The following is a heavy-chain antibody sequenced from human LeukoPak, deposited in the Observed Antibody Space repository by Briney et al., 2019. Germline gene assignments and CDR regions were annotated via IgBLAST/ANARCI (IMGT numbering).Heavy chain of an antibody. CDR3: ARARGNYDISSFSALDY. CDR2: IWYDGGNI. D-gene: IGHD3-22*01. Sequence: GGSLRLSCAASGFTFSTYGMHWVRQAPGKGLEWLAVIWYDGGNIYYADSVKGRFAISRDNSRNTLYLLLNSLRAEDTAVYYCARARGNYDISSFSALDYWGQGTLVTVSS. J-gene: IGHJ4*02. CDR1: GFTFSTYG. V-gene: IGHV3-33*01.